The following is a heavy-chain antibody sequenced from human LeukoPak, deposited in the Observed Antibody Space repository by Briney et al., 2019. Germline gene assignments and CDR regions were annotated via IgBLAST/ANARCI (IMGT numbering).Heavy chain of an antibody. CDR2: ISPDGSKT. D-gene: IGHD1-26*01. CDR3: VRSVSGNYGRFDY. V-gene: IGHV3-74*01. Sequence: GGSLRLSCAASGFTPSSFWMHWVRQTPGKGLVWVSRISPDGSKTNYADSVKGRFTISRDNAKNTLYLQMSSLSVEDTAIYFCVRSVSGNYGRFDYWGQGTLVIVSS. J-gene: IGHJ4*02. CDR1: GFTPSSFW.